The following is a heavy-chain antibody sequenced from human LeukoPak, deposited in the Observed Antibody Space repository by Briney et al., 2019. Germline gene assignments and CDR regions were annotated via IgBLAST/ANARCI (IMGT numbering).Heavy chain of an antibody. CDR1: GFTFSSYE. J-gene: IGHJ4*02. CDR3: AIDGAGGGYGDAGY. Sequence: GGSLRLSCAASGFTFSSYEMNWVRQGPGKGLEWVSYISSSGSTIYYADSVKGRFTISRDNAKNSLYLQMNSLRAEDTAVYYCAIDGAGGGYGDAGYWGQGTLVTVSS. V-gene: IGHV3-48*03. CDR2: ISSSGSTI. D-gene: IGHD4-17*01.